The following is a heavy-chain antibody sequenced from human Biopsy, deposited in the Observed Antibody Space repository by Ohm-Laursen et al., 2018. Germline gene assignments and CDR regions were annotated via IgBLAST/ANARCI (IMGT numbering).Heavy chain of an antibody. D-gene: IGHD4/OR15-4a*01. CDR2: LYTTGST. J-gene: IGHJ1*01. CDR1: GGSISSYY. V-gene: IGHV4-4*07. CDR3: ARSIDYGNSYFQY. Sequence: SETLSLTCTVSGGSISSYYWNWIRQPAGGGLEYIGRLYTTGSTNYNPSLRSRVTMSADTSKNQFSLNLGSVTAADTAVYFCARSIDYGNSYFQYWGQGILVTVSS.